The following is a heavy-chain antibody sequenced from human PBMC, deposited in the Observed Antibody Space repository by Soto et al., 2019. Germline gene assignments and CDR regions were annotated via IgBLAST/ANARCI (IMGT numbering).Heavy chain of an antibody. CDR3: ARDNRVGNASSANFGWISIDAFDI. CDR1: GDSVSSNSAA. J-gene: IGHJ3*02. Sequence: SQTLSLTCAISGDSVSSNSAAWNWIRQSPSRGLEWLGRTYYRSKWYNDYAVSVKSRITINPDTSKNQFSLQLNSVTPEDTAVYYGARDNRVGNASSANFGWISIDAFDIWAQHTMVTVSS. CDR2: TYYRSKWYN. V-gene: IGHV6-1*01. D-gene: IGHD3-3*01.